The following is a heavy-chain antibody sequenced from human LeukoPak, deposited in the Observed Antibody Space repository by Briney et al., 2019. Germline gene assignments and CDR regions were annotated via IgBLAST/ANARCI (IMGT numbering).Heavy chain of an antibody. Sequence: GGSLRLSCAASEFSVGSNYMSWVRQAPGKGLEWVSLIYSGGSTNYADSVKGRFTISRDSSKNTLYLQMNSLRAEDTAVYYCARGSSGYHNIGGQGTLVTVSS. J-gene: IGHJ4*02. CDR2: IYSGGST. CDR1: EFSVGSNY. V-gene: IGHV3-66*01. CDR3: ARGSSGYHNI. D-gene: IGHD5-12*01.